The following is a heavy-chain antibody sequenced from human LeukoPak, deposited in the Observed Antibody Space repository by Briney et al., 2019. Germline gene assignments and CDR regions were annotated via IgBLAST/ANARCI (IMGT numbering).Heavy chain of an antibody. V-gene: IGHV3-23*01. Sequence: GGSLRLSCAASGFTFSTYAMGWVRQPPGKGLEWVSSIKGGGGDPFYADSVRGRFTISRDNPKNTLYLQLNSLRAEDTAVYFCARGGHDFNPFYCWGQGALVTVSS. CDR3: ARGGHDFNPFYC. J-gene: IGHJ4*02. CDR1: GFTFSTYA. CDR2: IKGGGGDP. D-gene: IGHD2-21*02.